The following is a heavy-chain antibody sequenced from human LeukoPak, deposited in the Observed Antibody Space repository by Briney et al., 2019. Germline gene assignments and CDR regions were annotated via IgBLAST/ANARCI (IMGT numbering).Heavy chain of an antibody. J-gene: IGHJ4*02. CDR3: AREDPALDY. V-gene: IGHV3-20*04. CDR2: INWNGGST. CDR1: GITFRNYA. Sequence: GGSLRLSCVASGITFRNYAVTWVRQAPGKGLEWVSGINWNGGSTGYADSVKGRFTISRDNAKNSLYLQMNSLRAEDTALYYCAREDPALDYWGQGTLVTVSS.